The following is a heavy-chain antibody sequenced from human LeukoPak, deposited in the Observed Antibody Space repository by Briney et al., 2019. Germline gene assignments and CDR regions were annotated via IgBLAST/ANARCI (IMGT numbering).Heavy chain of an antibody. CDR3: ARVTEEGAFDI. J-gene: IGHJ3*02. D-gene: IGHD4-11*01. CDR1: GFTFSSYA. Sequence: GGSLRLPCAASGFTFSSYAFHGVRQAPGKGLEGVAVISYDGRNQNFADSVKGRFTISRDNSKNTLYLQMNSLRTEDTAVYYCARVTEEGAFDIWGQGTMVIVFS. CDR2: ISYDGRNQ. V-gene: IGHV3-30*04.